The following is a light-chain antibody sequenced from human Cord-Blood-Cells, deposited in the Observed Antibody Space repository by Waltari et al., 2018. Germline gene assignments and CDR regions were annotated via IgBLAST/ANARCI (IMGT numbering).Light chain of an antibody. CDR3: QQYNSYSYI. CDR1: QSISSW. J-gene: IGKJ2*01. CDR2: KAS. V-gene: IGKV1-5*03. Sequence: DIQMTQSPSTLSASVGDRVTITCRASQSISSWLAWYQQKPGKVPKFLIYKASSLESGVPSRFSGSGSGTEFTLTISSLQPDDFATYYCQQYNSYSYIFGQGTKLEIK.